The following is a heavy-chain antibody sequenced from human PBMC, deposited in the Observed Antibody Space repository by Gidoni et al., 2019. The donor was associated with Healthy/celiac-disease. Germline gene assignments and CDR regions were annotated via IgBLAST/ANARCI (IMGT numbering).Heavy chain of an antibody. Sequence: QVKLVESGGGVVQPGRSLRLSCAASGFTFSSYGMHWVRQAPGKGLEWVAVISYDGSNKYYADSVKGRFTISRDNSKNTLYLQMNSLRAEDTAVYYCALLRGSSSGHFDYWGQGTLVTVSS. CDR1: GFTFSSYG. CDR2: ISYDGSNK. D-gene: IGHD6-19*01. V-gene: IGHV3-30*03. J-gene: IGHJ4*02. CDR3: ALLRGSSSGHFDY.